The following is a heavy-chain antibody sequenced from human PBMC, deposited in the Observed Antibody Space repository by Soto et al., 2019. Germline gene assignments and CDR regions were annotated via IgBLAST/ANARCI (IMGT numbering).Heavy chain of an antibody. CDR1: GGTFSSYA. J-gene: IGHJ6*02. CDR2: IIPIFGTA. Sequence: SMKVSFKASGGTFSSYAISWVRQAPGQRLEWMGGIIPIFGTANYAQKFQGRVTITADESTSTAYMELSSLRSEDTAVYYCAVPHYYGSGSYHALSYYYGMDVWGQGTTVTVSS. V-gene: IGHV1-69*13. CDR3: AVPHYYGSGSYHALSYYYGMDV. D-gene: IGHD3-10*01.